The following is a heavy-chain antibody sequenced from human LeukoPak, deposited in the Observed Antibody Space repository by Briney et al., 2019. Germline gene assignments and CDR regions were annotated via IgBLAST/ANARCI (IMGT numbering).Heavy chain of an antibody. D-gene: IGHD4-17*01. CDR2: IKDRGRT. V-gene: IGHV4-34*01. CDR1: GGPYSGYH. J-gene: IGHJ4*02. CDR3: ARDPTTVTTLPYYFDC. Sequence: SETLSLTCAVHGGPYSGYHWHWIRHSPERGREGIGEIKDRGRTNYNPSLKSRVSLSVDTSRKEFSLKLSAVTAADTAVYYCARDPTTVTTLPYYFDCWGQGTLVTVSS.